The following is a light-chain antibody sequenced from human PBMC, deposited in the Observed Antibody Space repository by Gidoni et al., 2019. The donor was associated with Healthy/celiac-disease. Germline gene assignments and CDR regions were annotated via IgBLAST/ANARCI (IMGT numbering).Light chain of an antibody. CDR3: QKNYSTPWT. J-gene: IGKJ1*01. CDR1: QSVLYSTNNKNY. Sequence: DLAMTQSPDPPALPLGERATINCKSSQSVLYSTNNKNYLAWYQQKPGKPPKLLIYWASTRECGVPDRFSGSGSGTDFTLTISSLQAEDVAVYYCQKNYSTPWTFXQXTKVEIK. V-gene: IGKV4-1*01. CDR2: WAS.